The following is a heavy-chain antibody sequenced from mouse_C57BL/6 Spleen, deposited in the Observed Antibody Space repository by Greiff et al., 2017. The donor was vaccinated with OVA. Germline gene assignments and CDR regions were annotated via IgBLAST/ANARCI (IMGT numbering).Heavy chain of an antibody. Sequence: VQLQQPGAELVMPGASVKLSCKASGYTFTSYWMHWVKQRPGQGLEWIGEIDPSDSYTNYNQKFKGKSTLTVDKSSSTAYMQLSSLTSEDSAVYYFATTVVPYWYFDVWGTGTTVTVSS. CDR1: GYTFTSYW. J-gene: IGHJ1*03. CDR2: IDPSDSYT. CDR3: ATTVVPYWYFDV. V-gene: IGHV1-69*01. D-gene: IGHD1-1*01.